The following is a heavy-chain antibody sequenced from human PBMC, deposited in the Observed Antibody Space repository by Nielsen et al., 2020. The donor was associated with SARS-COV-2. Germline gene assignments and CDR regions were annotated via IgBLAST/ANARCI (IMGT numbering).Heavy chain of an antibody. Sequence: GESLKISCKGSGYDFTTYWISWVRQMPGKGLEWMGRIDPSDSFTSYSPSLQGHVTISDDRSNSTAYLHWSRLSDSDTAIYYCARHHVVIVASFDYWCPGTLVTVSS. D-gene: IGHD5-12*01. J-gene: IGHJ4*02. CDR1: GYDFTTYW. CDR2: IDPSDSFT. V-gene: IGHV5-10-1*01. CDR3: ARHHVVIVASFDY.